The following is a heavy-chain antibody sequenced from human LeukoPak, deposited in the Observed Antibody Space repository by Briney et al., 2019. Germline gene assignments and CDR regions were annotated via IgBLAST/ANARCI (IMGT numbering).Heavy chain of an antibody. CDR3: ARVPFYYDSSGYFPYFFDY. CDR2: IKEDGTRD. CDR1: GFTFNTYW. J-gene: IGHJ4*02. V-gene: IGHV3-7*01. D-gene: IGHD3-22*01. Sequence: GGSLRLSCAASGFTFNTYWMSWVRQAPGKGLQWVANIKEDGTRDYYVESVKGRFTISRDNAKNSMFLQMNSLRAEDTAVYYCARVPFYYDSSGYFPYFFDYWGQGTLVTVSS.